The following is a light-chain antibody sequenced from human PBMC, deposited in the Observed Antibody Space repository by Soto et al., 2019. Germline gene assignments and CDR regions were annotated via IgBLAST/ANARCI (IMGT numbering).Light chain of an antibody. J-gene: IGKJ4*01. CDR2: LTS. Sequence: EIVLTQSPGTLSLSPGERATLSCRASQSVKSNYLAWYQQKPGQPPILLIHLTSTRATGIPDRFSGSGSGTDFTLTITRLEPDDFAVYYCQQYGDSLPFGGGTTVEIK. V-gene: IGKV3-20*01. CDR3: QQYGDSLP. CDR1: QSVKSNY.